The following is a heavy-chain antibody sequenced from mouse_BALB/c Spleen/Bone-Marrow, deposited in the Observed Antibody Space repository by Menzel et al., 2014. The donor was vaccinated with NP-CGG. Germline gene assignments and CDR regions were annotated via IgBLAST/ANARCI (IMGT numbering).Heavy chain of an antibody. CDR2: ITKGGGST. CDR3: ARQLAYAMDY. J-gene: IGHJ4*01. D-gene: IGHD4-1*01. Sequence: EVMLVESGGGLVRPGGSLKLSCATSGFTFSDYYMYWVRQTPEKRLEWVAYITKGGGSTYYPDIVKGRFTISRDNAKNTLYLQMSRLKSEDTAMYYCARQLAYAMDYWGQGTSVTVSS. V-gene: IGHV5-12*02. CDR1: GFTFSDYY.